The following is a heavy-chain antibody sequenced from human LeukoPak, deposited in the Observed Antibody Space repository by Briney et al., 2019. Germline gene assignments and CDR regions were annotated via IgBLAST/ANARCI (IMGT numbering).Heavy chain of an antibody. J-gene: IGHJ3*02. CDR1: GGSISSYY. V-gene: IGHV4-59*01. D-gene: IGHD6-19*01. CDR2: IYYSGST. CDR3: ARDLPSGWHHDAFDI. Sequence: PSETLSLTCTVSGGSISSYYWSWIRQPPGKGLEWIGYIYYSGSTNYNPSLKSRVTISVDTSKNQFSLKLSSVTAADTAVYYCARDLPSGWHHDAFDIWGQGTMVTVSS.